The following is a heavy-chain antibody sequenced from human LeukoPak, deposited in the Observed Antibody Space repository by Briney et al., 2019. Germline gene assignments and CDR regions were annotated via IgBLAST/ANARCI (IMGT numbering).Heavy chain of an antibody. CDR3: AAGGDDFDY. CDR2: INHSGST. D-gene: IGHD3-16*01. J-gene: IGHJ4*02. Sequence: KPSETLSLTCAVYGGSFSGYYWSWIRQPPGKGLEWIGEINHSGSTNYNPSLKSRVTISVDTSKNQFSLKLSSVTAADTAVYYCAAGGDDFDYWGQGTLVTVSS. CDR1: GGSFSGYY. V-gene: IGHV4-34*01.